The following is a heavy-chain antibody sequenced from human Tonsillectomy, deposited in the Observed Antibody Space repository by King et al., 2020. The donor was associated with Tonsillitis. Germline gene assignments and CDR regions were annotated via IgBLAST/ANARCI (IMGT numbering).Heavy chain of an antibody. J-gene: IGHJ1*01. CDR2: IRRGGTT. Sequence: VQLVESGGHLIKPGGSLTLSCAVSGLFFPDAWMTWVRQAPGKGLEWVGLIRRGGTTDFAAPVKGRFTISRDDSINTIFLQMSSLKTEDTAVYYCAHVRDLHSWCRGSWGQGTLVTVAS. V-gene: IGHV3-15*01. D-gene: IGHD3-16*01. CDR1: GLFFPDAW. CDR3: AHVRDLHSWCRGS.